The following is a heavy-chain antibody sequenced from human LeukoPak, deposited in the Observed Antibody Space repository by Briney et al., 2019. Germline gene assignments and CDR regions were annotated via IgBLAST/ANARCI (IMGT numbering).Heavy chain of an antibody. Sequence: ASVKVSCKASGYTFTGYYMHWVRQAPGQGLEWMGWINPNSGGTNYAQKFQGRVTMTRDTSINTAYMELSRLRSDDTAVYYCARDMGITMDGDDAFDIWGQGTMVTVSS. CDR1: GYTFTGYY. J-gene: IGHJ3*02. CDR3: ARDMGITMDGDDAFDI. D-gene: IGHD3-10*01. V-gene: IGHV1-2*02. CDR2: INPNSGGT.